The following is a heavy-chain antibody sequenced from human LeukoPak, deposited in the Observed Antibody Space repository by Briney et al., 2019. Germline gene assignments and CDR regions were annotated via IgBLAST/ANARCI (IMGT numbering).Heavy chain of an antibody. V-gene: IGHV4-59*01. CDR3: ARFSAHQLRSGYYYYMDV. J-gene: IGHJ6*03. CDR2: IYYTGST. D-gene: IGHD2-2*01. CDR1: GGSISSYY. Sequence: SETLSLTCTVSGGSISSYYWSWVRQPPGKGLEYIGHIYYTGSTDYNPSLKSRVTMSLDTSKNQFSLKLSSVTAADTALYSCARFSAHQLRSGYYYYMDVWGKGTTVTVSS.